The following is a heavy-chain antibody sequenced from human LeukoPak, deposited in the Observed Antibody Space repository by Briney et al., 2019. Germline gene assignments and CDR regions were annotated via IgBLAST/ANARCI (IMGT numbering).Heavy chain of an antibody. CDR3: ARHINWGFDY. Sequence: PGGSLRLSCAPSGFTFSNFWMSWVRQAPGKGLEWVANIKPDGSEKYYADSVKGRFTISRDNAKNSLYLQMNSLRAEETAVYYCARHINWGFDYWGQGTPVTVSS. J-gene: IGHJ4*02. V-gene: IGHV3-7*01. CDR2: IKPDGSEK. D-gene: IGHD7-27*01. CDR1: GFTFSNFW.